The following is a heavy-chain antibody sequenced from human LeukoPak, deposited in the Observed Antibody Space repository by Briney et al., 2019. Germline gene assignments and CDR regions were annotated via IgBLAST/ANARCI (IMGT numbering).Heavy chain of an antibody. CDR3: ARDGGTYYDYVWGSYRHNPPDY. Sequence: AGGSLRLSCAASGFTFSSYGMHWVRQAPGKGLEWVAVIWYDGSNKYYADSVKGRFTISRDNSKSTLYLQMNSLRAEDTAVYYCARDGGTYYDYVWGSYRHNPPDYWGQGTLVTVSS. V-gene: IGHV3-33*01. D-gene: IGHD3-16*02. J-gene: IGHJ4*02. CDR2: IWYDGSNK. CDR1: GFTFSSYG.